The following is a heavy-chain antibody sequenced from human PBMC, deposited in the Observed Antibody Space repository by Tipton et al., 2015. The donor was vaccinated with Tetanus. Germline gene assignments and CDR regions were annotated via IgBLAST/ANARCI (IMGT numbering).Heavy chain of an antibody. J-gene: IGHJ4*02. CDR2: LSGSGTAT. CDR3: AKSKRGYSYGTFDD. CDR1: GFSFSSYA. V-gene: IGHV3-23*01. D-gene: IGHD5-18*01. Sequence: SLRLSCAASGFSFSSYAMSWVRQAPGKGLEWVSTLSGSGTATYYAGSVGGRFTISRDNSKNSLFPQMDSLRAEDTAVYFCAKSKRGYSYGTFDDWGQGTLVAVSS.